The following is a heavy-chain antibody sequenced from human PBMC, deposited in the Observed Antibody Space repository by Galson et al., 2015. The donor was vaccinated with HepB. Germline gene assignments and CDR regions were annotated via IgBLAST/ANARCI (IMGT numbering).Heavy chain of an antibody. D-gene: IGHD7-27*01. J-gene: IGHJ2*01. Sequence: SLRLSCAASGFTFSNHGMHWVRQAPGKGLEWVAFISYDGSDQYYADSVKGRFTISRDNSWNTVYLQMNSLRTKDTAVYYCAKVGTKWGSSHCYFDLWGRGTLVTVAS. CDR2: ISYDGSDQ. CDR1: GFTFSNHG. V-gene: IGHV3-30*18. CDR3: AKVGTKWGSSHCYFDL.